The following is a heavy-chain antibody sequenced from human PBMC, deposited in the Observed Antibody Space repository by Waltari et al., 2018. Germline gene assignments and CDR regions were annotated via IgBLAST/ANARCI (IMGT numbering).Heavy chain of an antibody. CDR3: ASDLPNYYDSSGYYPLSFQH. D-gene: IGHD3-22*01. Sequence: QVQLVQSGAEVKKPGSSVKVSCKASGGTFSSYAISWVRQAPGQGLGWMGGIIPIFGTANYAQKFQGRVTITADESTSTAYMELSSLRSEDTAVYYCASDLPNYYDSSGYYPLSFQHWGQGTLVTVSS. CDR1: GGTFSSYA. V-gene: IGHV1-69*01. CDR2: IIPIFGTA. J-gene: IGHJ1*01.